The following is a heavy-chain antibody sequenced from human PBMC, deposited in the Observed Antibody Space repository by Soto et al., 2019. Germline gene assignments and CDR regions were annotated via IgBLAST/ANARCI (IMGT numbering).Heavy chain of an antibody. V-gene: IGHV4-59*01. J-gene: IGHJ3*02. Sequence: SETLSLTCTVSGGSISSYYWSWIRQPPGKGLEWIGYIYYSGSTNYNPSLKSRVTISVDTSKNQLSLKLSSVTAADTAVYYCARYARILRYFDWSDAFDIWGQGTMVTVSS. D-gene: IGHD3-9*01. CDR2: IYYSGST. CDR1: GGSISSYY. CDR3: ARYARILRYFDWSDAFDI.